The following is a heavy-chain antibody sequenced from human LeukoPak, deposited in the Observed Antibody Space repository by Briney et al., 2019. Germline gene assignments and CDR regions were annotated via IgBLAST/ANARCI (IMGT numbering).Heavy chain of an antibody. CDR3: ARQGKAVAGGFDY. V-gene: IGHV3-30*04. Sequence: GGSLRLSCAASGFTFSSYAMHWVRQAPGKGLEWVAVISYDGSNKYYADSVKGRFTISRDNSKNTLYLQMNSLRAEDTAVYYCARQGKAVAGGFDYWGQGTLVTVSS. J-gene: IGHJ4*02. CDR1: GFTFSSYA. CDR2: ISYDGSNK. D-gene: IGHD6-19*01.